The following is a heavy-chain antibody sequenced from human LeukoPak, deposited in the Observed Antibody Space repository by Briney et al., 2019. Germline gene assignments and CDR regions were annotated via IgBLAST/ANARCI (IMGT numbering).Heavy chain of an antibody. Sequence: PGRSLRLSCAASGFTFDDYAMHWVRQAPGKGLEWVSGISWNSGTIGYADSVKGRFTISRDNAQNSLYLQMNSLRAEDTAVYYCARGCSGGSCYEPKFDPWGQGTLVTVSS. D-gene: IGHD2-15*01. V-gene: IGHV3-9*01. CDR1: GFTFDDYA. CDR3: ARGCSGGSCYEPKFDP. J-gene: IGHJ5*02. CDR2: ISWNSGTI.